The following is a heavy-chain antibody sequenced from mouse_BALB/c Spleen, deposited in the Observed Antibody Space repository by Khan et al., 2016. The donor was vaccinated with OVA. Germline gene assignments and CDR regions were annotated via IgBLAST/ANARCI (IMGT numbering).Heavy chain of an antibody. J-gene: IGHJ3*01. D-gene: IGHD2-3*01. CDR3: ARRFYDGYLAWFAY. CDR2: MNPGSGGT. V-gene: IGHV1-54*01. Sequence: VQLQESGTELVRPGTSVKVSCKASGYAFTHYLIEWVKQRPGQGLEWIGVMNPGSGGTNYNEKFEGKATLTADNSSSTAYLHLSSLTSGDSSVYFCARRFYDGYLAWFAYWGQGTLVTVSA. CDR1: GYAFTHYL.